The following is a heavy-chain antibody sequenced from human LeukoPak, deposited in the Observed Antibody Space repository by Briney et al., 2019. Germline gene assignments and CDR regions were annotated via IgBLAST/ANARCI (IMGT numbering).Heavy chain of an antibody. D-gene: IGHD5-24*01. Sequence: PGGSLRLSCAASEFTVSSNHMSWVRQAPGKGLEWVSAIYSGGSTYYVGSVKGRFTTSRDNSKNTLYLQMNSLRAEDTAVYYCAKDGAKDGYNYPDYWGQGTLVTVSS. CDR1: EFTVSSNH. V-gene: IGHV3-53*01. CDR2: IYSGGST. J-gene: IGHJ4*02. CDR3: AKDGAKDGYNYPDY.